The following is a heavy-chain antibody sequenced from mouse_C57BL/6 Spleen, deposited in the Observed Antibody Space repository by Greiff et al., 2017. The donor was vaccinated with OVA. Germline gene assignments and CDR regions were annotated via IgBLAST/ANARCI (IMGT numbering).Heavy chain of an antibody. Sequence: VQLQQSGPELVKPGASVKISCKASGYAFSSSWMNWVKQRPGQGLEWIGRIYPGDGDTNYNGKFKGKATLTADKSSSTAYMQLSSLTSEDSAVYFCARTDGYAMDYWGQGTSVTVSS. CDR3: ARTDGYAMDY. V-gene: IGHV1-82*01. CDR1: GYAFSSSW. CDR2: IYPGDGDT. J-gene: IGHJ4*01.